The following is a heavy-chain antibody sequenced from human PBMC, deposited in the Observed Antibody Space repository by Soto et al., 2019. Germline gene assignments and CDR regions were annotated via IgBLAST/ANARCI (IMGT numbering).Heavy chain of an antibody. CDR3: ARHAGSPYDFWSGYLGNYYYYYMDV. CDR2: IYYSGST. V-gene: IGHV4-59*08. CDR1: GGSISSYY. J-gene: IGHJ6*03. Sequence: SEILSLTCTVSGGSISSYYWSWIRQPPGKGLEWIGYIYYSGSTNYNPSLKSRVTISVDTSKNQFSLKLSSVTAADTAVYYCARHAGSPYDFWSGYLGNYYYYYMDVWGKGTTVTVSS. D-gene: IGHD3-3*01.